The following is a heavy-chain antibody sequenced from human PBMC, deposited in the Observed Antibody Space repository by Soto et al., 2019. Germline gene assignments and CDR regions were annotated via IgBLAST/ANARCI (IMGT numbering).Heavy chain of an antibody. J-gene: IGHJ6*03. CDR2: IIPILGIA. Sequence: QVQLVQSGAEVKKPGSSVKVSCKASGGTFSSYTISWVRQAPGQGLEWMGRIIPILGIANYAQKFQGRVTITADKSTSTAYMELSSLRSEDTAVYYCATTSVTTVAYYYYMDVWGKGTTVTVSS. D-gene: IGHD4-4*01. CDR1: GGTFSSYT. V-gene: IGHV1-69*02. CDR3: ATTSVTTVAYYYYMDV.